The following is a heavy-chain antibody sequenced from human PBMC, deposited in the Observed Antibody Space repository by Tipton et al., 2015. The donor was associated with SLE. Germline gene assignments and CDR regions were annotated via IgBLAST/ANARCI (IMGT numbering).Heavy chain of an antibody. J-gene: IGHJ4*02. V-gene: IGHV4-34*01. Sequence: TLSLTCAVYGGSFSGYYWSWIRQPPGKGLEWIGEINHSGSTNYNPSLKSRVTISVDTSKNQFSLKLSSVTAADTAVYYCARESFQQRNDYWGQGTLVTVSS. D-gene: IGHD6-25*01. CDR1: GGSFSGYY. CDR3: ARESFQQRNDY. CDR2: INHSGST.